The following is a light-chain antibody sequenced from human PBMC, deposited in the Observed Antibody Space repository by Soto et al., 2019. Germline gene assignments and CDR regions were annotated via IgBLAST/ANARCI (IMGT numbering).Light chain of an antibody. V-gene: IGKV3-15*01. CDR2: DAS. CDR3: QQYNNWLKWT. Sequence: EIVMTQSPATLSVSPGERATLSCRASQSISSNLAWYQQKPGQGPRLLIYDASNRATSIPARFSGSGSGTDFTLTISSLQSEDFAVYYCQQYNNWLKWTFGQGTKVEIK. J-gene: IGKJ1*01. CDR1: QSISSN.